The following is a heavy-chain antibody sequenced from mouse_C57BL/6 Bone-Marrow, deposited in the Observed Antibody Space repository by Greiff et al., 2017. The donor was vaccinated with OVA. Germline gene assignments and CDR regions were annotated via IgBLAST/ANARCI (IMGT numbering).Heavy chain of an antibody. CDR3: ARLRAYYGSSYYAMDY. CDR2: IYPRSGNT. CDR1: GYTFTSYG. D-gene: IGHD1-1*01. J-gene: IGHJ4*01. Sequence: VQGVESGAELARPGASVKLSCKASGYTFTSYGISWVKQRTGQGLGWIGEIYPRSGNTYYNEKFKGKATLTADKSSSTAYMELRSLTSEDSAVYFCARLRAYYGSSYYAMDYWGQGTSVTVSS. V-gene: IGHV1-81*01.